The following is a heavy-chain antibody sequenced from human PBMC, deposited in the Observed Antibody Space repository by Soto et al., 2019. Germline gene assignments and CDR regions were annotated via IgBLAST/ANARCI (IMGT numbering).Heavy chain of an antibody. V-gene: IGHV3-23*01. Sequence: GGSLILSCAASGFTFSSYAMSWVRQAPGKGLEWVSAISGSGGSTYYADSVKGRFTISRDNSKNTLYLQMNSLRAEDTAVYYCAKDGVSHYDFWSGYYWYFDLWGRGTLVTVSS. CDR3: AKDGVSHYDFWSGYYWYFDL. J-gene: IGHJ2*01. D-gene: IGHD3-3*01. CDR1: GFTFSSYA. CDR2: ISGSGGST.